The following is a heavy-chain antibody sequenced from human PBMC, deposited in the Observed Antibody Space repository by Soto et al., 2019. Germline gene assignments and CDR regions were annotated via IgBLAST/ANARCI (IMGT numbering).Heavy chain of an antibody. J-gene: IGHJ4*02. CDR3: ARDGNSWYYFDY. CDR2: INSGGSTA. D-gene: IGHD6-13*01. Sequence: GGSLRLSCAASGFTFPNYWMHWVRQAPGKGLVWVSRINSGGSTADYADSVKGRFTSSRDNAKNTMYLQMNGLRAEDTAVYYCARDGNSWYYFDYWGQGALVTVSS. V-gene: IGHV3-74*01. CDR1: GFTFPNYW.